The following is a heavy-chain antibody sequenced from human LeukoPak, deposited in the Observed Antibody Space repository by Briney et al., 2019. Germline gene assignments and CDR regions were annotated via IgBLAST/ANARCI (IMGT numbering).Heavy chain of an antibody. V-gene: IGHV3-48*04. D-gene: IGHD2-15*01. Sequence: GGPLRLSCAASVYTFSSYRMNWVRQSPGRGVVGISYISSSSSTIYYADSVKGRFTISRDNAKNSLYLQMNSLRAEDTAVYYWARGLAGGGFDYWGQGTLVTVSS. CDR2: ISSSSSTI. CDR3: ARGLAGGGFDY. J-gene: IGHJ4*02. CDR1: VYTFSSYR.